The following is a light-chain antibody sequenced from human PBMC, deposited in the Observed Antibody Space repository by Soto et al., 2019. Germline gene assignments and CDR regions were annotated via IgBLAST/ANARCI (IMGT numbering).Light chain of an antibody. J-gene: IGKJ4*01. V-gene: IGKV1-5*03. CDR1: QSISSW. CDR2: KAS. Sequence: DIQMTQSPSTLSASVGDRVTITCRASQSISSWLAWYQQKPGKAPKLLIYKASNLESGVPSRFSGSGSGTEFTLTISSLQPDDFATYDCQQYNSYFTLGGGTKVEIK. CDR3: QQYNSYFT.